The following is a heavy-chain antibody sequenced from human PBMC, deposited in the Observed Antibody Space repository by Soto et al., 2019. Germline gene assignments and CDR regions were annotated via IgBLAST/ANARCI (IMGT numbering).Heavy chain of an antibody. CDR1: GYTFTSYA. V-gene: IGHV1-3*05. Sequence: QVQLVQSGAEEKKPGASVKVSCKASGYTFTSYAMHWVRQAPGQRLEWMGWINAGNGNTKYSQKFQGRVTITRDTSASTAYMELSSLRSEDTAVYYCARGDIRVGRWFDPWGQGTLVTVSS. D-gene: IGHD1-26*01. J-gene: IGHJ5*02. CDR2: INAGNGNT. CDR3: ARGDIRVGRWFDP.